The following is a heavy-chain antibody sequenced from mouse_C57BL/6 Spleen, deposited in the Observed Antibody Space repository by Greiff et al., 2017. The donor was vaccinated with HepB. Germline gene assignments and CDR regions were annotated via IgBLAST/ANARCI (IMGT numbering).Heavy chain of an antibody. V-gene: IGHV1-50*01. Sequence: QVQLQQPGAELVKPGASVKLSCKASGYTFTSYWMQWVKQRPGQGLEWIGEIDPSDSYTNYNQKFKSKATLTVDTSSSTAYMQLSSLTSEDSAVYYCARGDFVTGTGTWFAYWGQGTLVTVSA. CDR2: IDPSDSYT. CDR1: GYTFTSYW. D-gene: IGHD4-1*01. J-gene: IGHJ3*01. CDR3: ARGDFVTGTGTWFAY.